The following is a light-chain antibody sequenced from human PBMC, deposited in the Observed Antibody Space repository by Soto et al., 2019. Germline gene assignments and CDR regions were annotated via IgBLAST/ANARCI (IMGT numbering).Light chain of an antibody. V-gene: IGLV2-14*01. CDR3: SSYTSSSTDG. Sequence: QSALTQPASVSGSPGQSITISCTGTSSDVGGYYSVSWYQQHPGKAPKLMIYDVTNRPSGVSNRFSGSKSGNTASLTISGLQAEDEADYYCSSYTSSSTDGFGTGTKLTV. J-gene: IGLJ1*01. CDR1: SSDVGGYYS. CDR2: DVT.